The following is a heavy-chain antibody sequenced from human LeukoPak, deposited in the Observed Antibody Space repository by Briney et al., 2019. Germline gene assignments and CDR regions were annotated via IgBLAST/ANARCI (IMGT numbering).Heavy chain of an antibody. CDR3: AREGGFYRPLDY. CDR2: IYHGGST. V-gene: IGHV4-59*12. Sequence: SETLSLTCSVSGASTSRYSWSWIRQPPGKGLEWIGYIYHGGSTNYNPSLKSRVTISVDTSKNQFSLKLTSVTAADTAVYYCAREGGFYRPLDYSGQGTLVTVSS. CDR1: GASTSRYS. J-gene: IGHJ4*02. D-gene: IGHD3-3*01.